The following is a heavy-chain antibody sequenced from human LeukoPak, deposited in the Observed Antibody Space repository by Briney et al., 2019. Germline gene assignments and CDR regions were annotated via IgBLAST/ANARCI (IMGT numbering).Heavy chain of an antibody. CDR1: GDSFSGYF. CDR2: INHRGTT. Sequence: SETLSLTCAVYGDSFSGYFWSWIRQPPGKGLEWIAEINHRGTTHYNPSLKSRVNISADTSKNQFSLHLDSVTAADTAVYYCARSWAGMYYPFYYFDYWGQGTLVSVSS. J-gene: IGHJ4*02. CDR3: ARSWAGMYYPFYYFDY. V-gene: IGHV4-34*01. D-gene: IGHD1-26*01.